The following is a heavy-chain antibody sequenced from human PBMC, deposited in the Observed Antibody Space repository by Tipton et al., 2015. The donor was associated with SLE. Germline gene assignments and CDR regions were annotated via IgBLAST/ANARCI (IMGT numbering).Heavy chain of an antibody. CDR3: ARGEGYYGSGSYQGWFDP. V-gene: IGHV4-34*01. Sequence: LRLSCAVYGGSFSGYYWTWIRQPPGKGLEWIGEINHSGSTNCNPSLKSRVTISVDTSKNQFSLKLDSVTAADTAVYYCARGEGYYGSGSYQGWFDPWGQGTLVTVSS. J-gene: IGHJ5*02. D-gene: IGHD3-10*01. CDR1: GGSFSGYY. CDR2: INHSGST.